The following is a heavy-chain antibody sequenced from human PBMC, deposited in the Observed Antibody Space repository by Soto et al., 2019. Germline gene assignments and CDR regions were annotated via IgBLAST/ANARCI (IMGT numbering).Heavy chain of an antibody. Sequence: GESLKISCKGSGYSFTSYWIGWARQMPGKGLEWMGIIYPGDSDTRYSPSFQGQVTISADKSTSTAYLQWSSLKASDTAMYYCATTAAAGKYYNGMDVWGQGTTVTVSS. CDR1: GYSFTSYW. CDR2: IYPGDSDT. D-gene: IGHD6-13*01. V-gene: IGHV5-51*01. CDR3: ATTAAAGKYYNGMDV. J-gene: IGHJ6*02.